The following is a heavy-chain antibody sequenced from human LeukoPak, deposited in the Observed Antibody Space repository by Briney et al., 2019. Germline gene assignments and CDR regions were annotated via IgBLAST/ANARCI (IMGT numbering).Heavy chain of an antibody. CDR1: GFTFSSYE. V-gene: IGHV3-48*03. Sequence: GGSLRLSCAASGFTFSSYEMNWVRQAPGKGLEWVSYISSSGSTIYYADSVKGRFTISRDNAKNSLYLQMNSLRAEDTSVYYCARDMTTVSDYWGQGTLVTVSS. D-gene: IGHD4-17*01. J-gene: IGHJ4*02. CDR3: ARDMTTVSDY. CDR2: ISSSGSTI.